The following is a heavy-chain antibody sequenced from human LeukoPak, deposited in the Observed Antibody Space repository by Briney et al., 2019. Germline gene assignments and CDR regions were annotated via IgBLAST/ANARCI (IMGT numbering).Heavy chain of an antibody. Sequence: PSETLSLTCTVSGGSISSYYWNWIRQPAGKGLEWIGRIYTSGSTNYNPSLKSRVTISVDTSKNQFSLKLNSVTAADTAMYYCARVSWPGRGSRFDPWGQGILVTVSS. CDR3: ARVSWPGRGSRFDP. V-gene: IGHV4-4*07. J-gene: IGHJ5*02. D-gene: IGHD3-16*01. CDR1: GGSISSYY. CDR2: IYTSGST.